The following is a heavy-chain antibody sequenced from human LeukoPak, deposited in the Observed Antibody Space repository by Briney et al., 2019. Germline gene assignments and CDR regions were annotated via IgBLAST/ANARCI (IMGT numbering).Heavy chain of an antibody. CDR3: ARGFLWLYAFDI. CDR2: ISYDGSNK. V-gene: IGHV3-30*03. D-gene: IGHD3-10*01. CDR1: GFTFSRYG. Sequence: PGGSLRLSCSASGFTFSRYGMHWVRQAPGKGLEWVAVISYDGSNKYYADSVKGRFTISRDNSKNTLYLQMNSLRAEDTAVYYCARGFLWLYAFDIWGQGTMVTVSS. J-gene: IGHJ3*02.